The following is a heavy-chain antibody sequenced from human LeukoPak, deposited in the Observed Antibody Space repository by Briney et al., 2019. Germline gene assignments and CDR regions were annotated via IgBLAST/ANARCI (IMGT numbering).Heavy chain of an antibody. CDR3: ARDGVGYYDSSGYYYFQH. J-gene: IGHJ1*01. CDR1: GYTFTGYY. V-gene: IGHV1-2*02. Sequence: APVKPSCKASGYTFTGYYMHWVRQAPGQGLEWMGWINPNSGGTNYAQKFQGRVTMTRDTSISTAYMELSRLRSDDTAVYYCARDGVGYYDSSGYYYFQHWGQGTLVSVSS. CDR2: INPNSGGT. D-gene: IGHD3-22*01.